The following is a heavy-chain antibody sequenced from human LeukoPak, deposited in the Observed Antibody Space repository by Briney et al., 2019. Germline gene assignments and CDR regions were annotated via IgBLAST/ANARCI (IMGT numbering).Heavy chain of an antibody. CDR2: ISYDGSNK. CDR1: GFTFSSHG. Sequence: GGSLRLSCAASGFTFSSHGMHWVRQAPGKGLEWVAVISYDGSNKYYADSVKGRFTVSRDNSKNTLYLQMNSLRAEDTAVYYCAMSPDYGDQYYFDYWGQGILVTVSS. CDR3: AMSPDYGDQYYFDY. J-gene: IGHJ4*02. V-gene: IGHV3-30*03. D-gene: IGHD4-17*01.